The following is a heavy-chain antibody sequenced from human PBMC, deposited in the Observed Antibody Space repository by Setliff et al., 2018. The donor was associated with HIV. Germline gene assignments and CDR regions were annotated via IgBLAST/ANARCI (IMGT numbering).Heavy chain of an antibody. Sequence: VKVSCKASGGSFSDYSISWVRQAPGQAFEWMGGIIPMVSLPNFAQSFLGRLTITANRSTTTAYMELSRLTSEDTAVYYCARGQLKPTGYFFDYWGLGTLVTVSS. V-gene: IGHV1-69*10. CDR2: IIPMVSLP. D-gene: IGHD1-1*01. J-gene: IGHJ4*02. CDR1: GGSFSDYS. CDR3: ARGQLKPTGYFFDY.